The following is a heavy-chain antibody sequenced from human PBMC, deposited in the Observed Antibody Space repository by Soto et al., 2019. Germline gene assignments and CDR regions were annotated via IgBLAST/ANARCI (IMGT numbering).Heavy chain of an antibody. CDR1: GGTVASSHW. CDR3: AREIVTAGGNNYFDP. CDR2: VYHTGDT. D-gene: IGHD2-21*02. V-gene: IGHV4-4*02. Sequence: SETLSLTCGVSGGTVASSHWWGWVRQSPGRGLEWIGNVYHTGDTNFNPSLQSRVTFSVDKSNNQFSLRLTSVTAADTAVYFCAREIVTAGGNNYFDPWGPGTLVTVSS. J-gene: IGHJ5*02.